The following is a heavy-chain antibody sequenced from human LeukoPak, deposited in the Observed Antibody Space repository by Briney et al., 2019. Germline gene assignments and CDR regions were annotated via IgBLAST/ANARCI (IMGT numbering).Heavy chain of an antibody. D-gene: IGHD5-12*01. V-gene: IGHV1-18*01. J-gene: IGHJ4*02. CDR2: ISGYNGNT. Sequence: ASVKVSCKASTYAFTRYGISWVRQAPGQGLEWMGWISGYNGNTNYAQKFLGRVSMTADTATSTAYMELRSLTSDDTAMYYCARSGRGTYYYFDLWGQGTLVTVSS. CDR1: TYAFTRYG. CDR3: ARSGRGTYYYFDL.